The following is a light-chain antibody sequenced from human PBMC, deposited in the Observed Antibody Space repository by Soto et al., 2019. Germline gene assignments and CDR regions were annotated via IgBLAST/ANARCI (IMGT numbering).Light chain of an antibody. V-gene: IGLV2-11*01. CDR1: SSDVGDYNY. J-gene: IGLJ1*01. CDR2: DVT. Sequence: QSVLTQPRSVSGSLGQSVTISCTGTSSDVGDYNYVSWYQQHPGKAPKLMIYDVTKRPSGVPDRFSGFKSGNTASLIISGLQAEDEADYYCCSFAGSYTYVFGTGTKVTVL. CDR3: CSFAGSYTYV.